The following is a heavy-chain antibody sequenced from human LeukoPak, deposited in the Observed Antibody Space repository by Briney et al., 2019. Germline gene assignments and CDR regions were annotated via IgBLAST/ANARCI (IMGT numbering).Heavy chain of an antibody. CDR1: GFTFSSHW. D-gene: IGHD6-13*01. J-gene: IGHJ4*02. V-gene: IGHV3-74*01. CDR2: VNFDGSST. CDR3: ARSRMSTSTWYSFDY. Sequence: PGGSLRLSCAASGFTFSSHWMHWVRQAPGKGLVWVSHVNFDGSSTGYADFVKGRFTISRDNANNMLYLQMNSLGVEDTGVYYCARSRMSTSTWYSFDYWGQGALVTVSS.